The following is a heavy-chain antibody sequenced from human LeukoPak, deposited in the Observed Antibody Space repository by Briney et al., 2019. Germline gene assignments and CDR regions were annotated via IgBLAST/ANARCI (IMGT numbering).Heavy chain of an antibody. D-gene: IGHD3-3*01. V-gene: IGHV4-39*01. Sequence: PSETLSLTCTVSGGSISSSSYYWGWIRQPPGKGLEWIGSIYYSGSTYYNPSLKSRVTISVDTSKNQFSLKLSSVTAADTAVYYCARTYDFWSGYQVGWFDPWGQGTLVTVSS. CDR3: ARTYDFWSGYQVGWFDP. J-gene: IGHJ5*02. CDR1: GGSISSSSYY. CDR2: IYYSGST.